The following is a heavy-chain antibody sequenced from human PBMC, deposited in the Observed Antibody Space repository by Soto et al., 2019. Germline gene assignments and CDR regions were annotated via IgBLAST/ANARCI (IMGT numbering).Heavy chain of an antibody. CDR1: GFTFSSYA. V-gene: IGHV3-23*01. CDR2: ISGSGGST. CDR3: AKDEHYDFWSGYFDY. J-gene: IGHJ4*02. Sequence: PGGSLRLSCAASGFTFSSYAMSWVRQAPGKGLEWVSAISGSGGSTYYADSVKGRFTISRDNSKNTLYLQMNSLRAEDTAVYYCAKDEHYDFWSGYFDYWGQGTLVTVSS. D-gene: IGHD3-3*01.